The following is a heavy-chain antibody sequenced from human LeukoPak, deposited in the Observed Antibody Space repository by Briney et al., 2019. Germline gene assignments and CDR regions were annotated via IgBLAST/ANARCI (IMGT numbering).Heavy chain of an antibody. D-gene: IGHD6-19*01. J-gene: IGHJ4*02. Sequence: SETLSLTCAVYGGSFSGYYWSWIRQPPGKGLEWIASIDYSGNTYYNLSLKSRVTMFVDTSKNQFSLRLRSVTAADTAVYYCARNPVAGFDFWGQGALVTVSS. V-gene: IGHV4-34*01. CDR2: IDYSGNT. CDR3: ARNPVAGFDF. CDR1: GGSFSGYY.